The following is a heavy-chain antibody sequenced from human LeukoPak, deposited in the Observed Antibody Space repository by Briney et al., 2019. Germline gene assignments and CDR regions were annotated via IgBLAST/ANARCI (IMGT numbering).Heavy chain of an antibody. CDR3: ARDLAGIAAALDY. Sequence: ASVTVSFKASGYTFTSYYMHWVRQAPGQGLEWTGIINPSGGSTSYAQKFQGRVTMTRDTSTSTVYMELSSLRSEDTAVYYCARDLAGIAAALDYWGQGTLVTVSS. D-gene: IGHD6-13*01. CDR1: GYTFTSYY. CDR2: INPSGGST. J-gene: IGHJ4*02. V-gene: IGHV1-46*01.